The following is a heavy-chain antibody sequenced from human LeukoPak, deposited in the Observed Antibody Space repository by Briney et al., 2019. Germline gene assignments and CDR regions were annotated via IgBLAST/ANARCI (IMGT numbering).Heavy chain of an antibody. CDR1: GFTFDDYA. D-gene: IGHD2-8*01. CDR2: ISWNSGKI. CDR3: AKETHSTMVPGYAFDI. J-gene: IGHJ3*02. V-gene: IGHV3-9*01. Sequence: GGSLRLSCAASGFTFDDYAIHWVRQAPGKGLEWVSGISWNSGKIVYADSMKGRFTISRDNAKNSVYLQMDSLRAEDTALYYCAKETHSTMVPGYAFDIWGQGTMVTVSS.